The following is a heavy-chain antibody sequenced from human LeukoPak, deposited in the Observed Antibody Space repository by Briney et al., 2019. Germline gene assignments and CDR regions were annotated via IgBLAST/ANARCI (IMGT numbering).Heavy chain of an antibody. J-gene: IGHJ4*02. CDR2: ISECNGNT. Sequence: GASVKVSCKASGYTFTFYGISWVRQAPGQGLEWMGWISECNGNTNYTQNLQGRVTMTTDTSTSTAYMELRSLRSDDTAVYYCAREVDSSNWYFDYWGQGTLVTVSS. CDR3: AREVDSSNWYFDY. V-gene: IGHV1-18*01. D-gene: IGHD6-13*01. CDR1: GYTFTFYG.